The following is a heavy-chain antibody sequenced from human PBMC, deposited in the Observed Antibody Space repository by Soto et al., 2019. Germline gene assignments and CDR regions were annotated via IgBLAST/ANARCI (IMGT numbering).Heavy chain of an antibody. CDR3: AKGRGYYDSSGYYYFDY. CDR1: GFTFSSYA. Sequence: GSLRLSCAASGFTFSSYAMSWVRQAPGKGLEWVSSISGSGGSTYYAGSVKGRFTISRDNSKNTLYLQMNSLRAEDTAVYYCAKGRGYYDSSGYYYFDYWGQGTLVTVSS. V-gene: IGHV3-23*01. D-gene: IGHD3-22*01. CDR2: ISGSGGST. J-gene: IGHJ4*02.